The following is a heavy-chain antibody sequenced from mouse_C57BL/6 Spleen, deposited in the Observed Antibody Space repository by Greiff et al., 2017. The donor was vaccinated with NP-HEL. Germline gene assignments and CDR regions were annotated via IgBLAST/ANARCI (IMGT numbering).Heavy chain of an antibody. V-gene: IGHV5-9-1*02. Sequence: DVQLQESGEGLVKPGGSLKLSCAASGFTFSSYAMSWVRQTPEKRLEWVAYISSGGDYIYYADTVKGRFTISRDNARNTLYLQMSSLKSEDTAMYYCTRDYDGYYVGAYWGQGTLVTVSA. CDR1: GFTFSSYA. CDR2: ISSGGDYI. J-gene: IGHJ3*01. CDR3: TRDYDGYYVGAY. D-gene: IGHD2-3*01.